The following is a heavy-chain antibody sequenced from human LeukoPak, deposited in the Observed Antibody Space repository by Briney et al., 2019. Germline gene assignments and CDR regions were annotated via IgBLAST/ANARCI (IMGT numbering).Heavy chain of an antibody. D-gene: IGHD2-15*01. CDR1: GFTSSIYG. CDR3: AKDLHGGLDY. J-gene: IGHJ4*02. V-gene: IGHV3-23*01. CDR2: ISGNGAGT. Sequence: GGSLRLSCAASGFTSSIYGMSWVRQAPGKGLEWVSGISGNGAGTYYADSVKGRFTISRDNSKNTLYLQMNSLRAEDTAVYYCAKDLHGGLDYWGQGTLVTVSS.